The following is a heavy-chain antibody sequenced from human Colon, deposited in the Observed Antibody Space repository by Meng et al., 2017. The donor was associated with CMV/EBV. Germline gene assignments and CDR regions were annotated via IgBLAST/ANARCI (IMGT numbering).Heavy chain of an antibody. D-gene: IGHD3-22*01. CDR1: GFTFRSYT. V-gene: IGHV3-21*01. J-gene: IGHJ4*02. CDR3: AREGGYDTALDY. Sequence: CTASGFTFRSYTLNWVRQAPGKGLEWVSSITSTSTYRHYADSLKGRFTISRDNAKSSLYLQMNSLRAEDTAVYYCAREGGYDTALDYWGQGTLVTVSS. CDR2: ITSTSTYR.